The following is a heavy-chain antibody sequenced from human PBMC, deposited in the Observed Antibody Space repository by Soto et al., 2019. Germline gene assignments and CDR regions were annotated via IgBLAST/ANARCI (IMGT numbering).Heavy chain of an antibody. Sequence: SVKVSCKASGGTFSSYAISWVRQAPGQGLEWMGGIIPIFGTANYAQKFQGRVTITADESTSTAYMELSSLRSEDTAVYYCARDSGSYYYYYYGMDVWGQGTTVTVSS. V-gene: IGHV1-69*13. CDR2: IIPIFGTA. D-gene: IGHD1-26*01. CDR3: ARDSGSYYYYYYGMDV. CDR1: GGTFSSYA. J-gene: IGHJ6*02.